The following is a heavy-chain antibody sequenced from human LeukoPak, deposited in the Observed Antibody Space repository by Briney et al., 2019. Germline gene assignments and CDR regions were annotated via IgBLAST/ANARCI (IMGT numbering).Heavy chain of an antibody. CDR1: GGSISSSSYY. V-gene: IGHV4-39*07. CDR2: IYYSGST. D-gene: IGHD2-2*01. J-gene: IGHJ4*02. Sequence: PSETLSLTCTVSGGSISSSSYYWGWIRQPPGKGLEWIGSIYYSGSTYYNPSLKSRVTISVDTSKNQFSLKLSSVTAADTAVYYCARSAIVVVPAAYIDYWGQGTLVTVSS. CDR3: ARSAIVVVPAAYIDY.